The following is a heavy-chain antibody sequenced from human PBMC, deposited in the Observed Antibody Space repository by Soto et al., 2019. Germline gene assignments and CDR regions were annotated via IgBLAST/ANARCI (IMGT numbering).Heavy chain of an antibody. CDR3: AKVRNLAARRGYYYYGMDV. CDR2: ISYDGGNK. Sequence: GGSLRLSCAASGFTFSSYGMHWVRQAPGKGLEWVAVISYDGGNKYYADSVKGRFTISRDNSKNTLYLQMNSLRAEDTAVYYCAKVRNLAARRGYYYYGMDVWGQGTTVTVS. V-gene: IGHV3-30*18. J-gene: IGHJ6*02. D-gene: IGHD6-6*01. CDR1: GFTFSSYG.